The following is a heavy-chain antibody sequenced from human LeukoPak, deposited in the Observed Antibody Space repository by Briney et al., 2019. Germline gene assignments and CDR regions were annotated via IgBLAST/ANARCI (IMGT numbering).Heavy chain of an antibody. CDR1: GFSVSVNY. V-gene: IGHV3-66*01. CDR2: LFASGYS. CDR3: AKGYASGSFDY. J-gene: IGHJ4*02. Sequence: PGGSLRLSCAASGFSVSVNYMSWVRQAPGKGLEWVSVLFASGYSKYADSVKGRFTISRDNSENTLDLHMHSLRAEDTAVYYCAKGYASGSFDYWGQGTLVTVSS. D-gene: IGHD3-10*01.